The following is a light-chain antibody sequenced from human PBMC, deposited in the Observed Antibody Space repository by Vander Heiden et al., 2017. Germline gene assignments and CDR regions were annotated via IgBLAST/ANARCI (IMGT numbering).Light chain of an antibody. J-gene: IGKJ3*01. CDR3: QQYNSYWFT. Sequence: IQMTQSPSTLSASVGDRVTITCRASQSISSWLAWYQQKPGKAPKLLIYDASSLESGVPSRFSGSGSGTEFTLTISSLQPDDFATYYCQQYNSYWFTFGPGTKVEIK. CDR2: DAS. V-gene: IGKV1-5*01. CDR1: QSISSW.